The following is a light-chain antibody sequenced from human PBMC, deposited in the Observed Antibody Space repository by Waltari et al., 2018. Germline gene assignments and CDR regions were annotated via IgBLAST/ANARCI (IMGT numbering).Light chain of an antibody. Sequence: EIVLTQSPATLSLSAGERATLSCRASQSVFNYLAWSQQKPGQAPRLLINDTSKRATGIPARFSGSGSGTDFTLTISNLEAEDFALYFCQQGSVLPLTFGGGTKVDIK. CDR1: QSVFNY. CDR3: QQGSVLPLT. J-gene: IGKJ4*01. CDR2: DTS. V-gene: IGKV3-11*01.